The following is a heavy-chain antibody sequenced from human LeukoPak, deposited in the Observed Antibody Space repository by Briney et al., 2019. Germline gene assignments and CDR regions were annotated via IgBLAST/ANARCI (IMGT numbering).Heavy chain of an antibody. CDR1: GFIFSNNW. J-gene: IGHJ4*02. D-gene: IGHD2-2*01. V-gene: IGHV3-15*01. CDR3: ITITITRRAL. Sequence: GGSLRLACAASGFIFSNNWFSWVRQAPGKGLEWVGHIKSKTYGETTDYAEPVKGRFTISRDDAHDMVYLQLSSLRPEDTAVYYCITITITRRALWGLGTLVTVSS. CDR2: IKSKTYGETT.